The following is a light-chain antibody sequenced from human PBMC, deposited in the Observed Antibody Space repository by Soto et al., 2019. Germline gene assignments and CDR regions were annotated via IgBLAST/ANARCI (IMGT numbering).Light chain of an antibody. CDR1: SSDVGGYNY. J-gene: IGLJ3*02. V-gene: IGLV2-14*03. CDR2: DVS. CDR3: SSHTSSSTLV. Sequence: QSALTQPASVSGSPGQSISISCIGTSSDVGGYNYVFWYKQHPGKAPKLMIYDVSNRPSGVSNRFSGSKSGNTASLTISGLQAEDEADYYCSSHTSSSTLVFGGGTKLTVL.